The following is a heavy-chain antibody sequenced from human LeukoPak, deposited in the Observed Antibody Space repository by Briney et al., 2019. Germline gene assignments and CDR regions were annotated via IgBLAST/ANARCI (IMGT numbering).Heavy chain of an antibody. Sequence: GGSLRLSCAASGFTFSSYGMHWVRQAPGKGLEWVAVISYDGSNKYYADSVKGRFTISRDNSKNTLYLQMNSLRAEDTAVYYCARDATKSSSSWYYYTHPPFDYWGRGTLVTVSS. D-gene: IGHD6-13*01. CDR2: ISYDGSNK. CDR1: GFTFSSYG. V-gene: IGHV3-30*03. J-gene: IGHJ4*02. CDR3: ARDATKSSSSWYYYTHPPFDY.